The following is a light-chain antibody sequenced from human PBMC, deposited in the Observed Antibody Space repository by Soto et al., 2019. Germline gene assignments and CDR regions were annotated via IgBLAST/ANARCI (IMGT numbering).Light chain of an antibody. J-gene: IGKJ5*01. CDR1: QSLSTNY. V-gene: IGKV3-20*01. Sequence: GLTQSPGILSLSPGERASLSCRASQSLSTNYLAWYQQKPGQAPRLLIYGGSNRAAGVPDRFSGSGSGTDFTLTISTLEPEDFAVYYCQQYGSSITFGQGTRLEIK. CDR2: GGS. CDR3: QQYGSSIT.